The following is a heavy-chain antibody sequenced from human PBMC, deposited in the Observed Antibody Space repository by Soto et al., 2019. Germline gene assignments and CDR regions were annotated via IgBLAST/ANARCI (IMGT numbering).Heavy chain of an antibody. CDR2: INPNSGGT. J-gene: IGHJ4*02. D-gene: IGHD3-22*01. CDR1: GYTFTGYY. Sequence: ASVKVSCKASGYTFTGYYMHWVRQAPGQGLEWMGWINPNSGGTNYAQKFQGWVTMTRDTSISTAYMELSRLRSDDTAVYYCARGPTYYYDSSGYYFDYWGQGTLVTVSS. V-gene: IGHV1-2*04. CDR3: ARGPTYYYDSSGYYFDY.